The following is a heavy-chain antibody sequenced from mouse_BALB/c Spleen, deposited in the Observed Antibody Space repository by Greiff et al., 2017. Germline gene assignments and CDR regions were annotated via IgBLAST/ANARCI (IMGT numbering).Heavy chain of an antibody. CDR2: ISSGSSTI. V-gene: IGHV5-17*02. CDR3: ARLGGGITTATYGDY. CDR1: GFTFSSFG. Sequence: EVQRVESGGGLVQPGGSRKLSCAASGFTFSSFGMHWVRQAPEKGLEWVAYISSGSSTIYYADTVKGRFTISRDNPKNTLFLQMTSLRSEDTAMYYCARLGGGITTATYGDYWGQGTTLTVSS. J-gene: IGHJ2*01. D-gene: IGHD1-2*01.